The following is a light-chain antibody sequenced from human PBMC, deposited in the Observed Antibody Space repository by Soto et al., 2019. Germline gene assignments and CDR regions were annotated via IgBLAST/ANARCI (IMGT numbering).Light chain of an antibody. J-gene: IGKJ5*01. V-gene: IGKV1-39*01. CDR3: HQTYSPPLT. CDR2: GAT. CDR1: QSISNY. Sequence: DVQMTQSPSSLSASVGDRVTITCRSSQSISNYLNWYQQNPGKPPRVLIYGATNVQSGVPSRFSGSGSGTDFTLTISNLRPEDFATYYCHQTYSPPLTFGQGIRL.